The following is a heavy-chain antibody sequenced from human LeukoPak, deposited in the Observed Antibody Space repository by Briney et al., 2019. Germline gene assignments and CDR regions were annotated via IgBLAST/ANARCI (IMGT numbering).Heavy chain of an antibody. J-gene: IGHJ4*02. CDR2: ISGSGSST. D-gene: IGHD2-2*01. Sequence: GGSLRLSCAASGFTFTNYAMNWVRQAPGRGLEWVSAISGSGSSTYYADSVKGRFTISRDNFKNTLYLQMNSLRAEDTAIYYCANSLPYHSFSSTSCYPGHFDYWGQGTLVTVSS. CDR3: ANSLPYHSFSSTSCYPGHFDY. CDR1: GFTFTNYA. V-gene: IGHV3-23*01.